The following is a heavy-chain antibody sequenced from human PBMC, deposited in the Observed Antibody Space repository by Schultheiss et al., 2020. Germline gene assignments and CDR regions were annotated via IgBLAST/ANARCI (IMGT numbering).Heavy chain of an antibody. CDR3: ARGGSPEYSGYDIFDY. V-gene: IGHV3-21*01. Sequence: GGSLRLSCADSGFTFSSYSMNWVRQAPGKGLEWVSSISSSSSYIYYADSVKGRFTISRDNAKNSLYLQTNSLRAEDTAVYYCARGGSPEYSGYDIFDYWGQGTLVTVSS. D-gene: IGHD5-12*01. J-gene: IGHJ4*02. CDR1: GFTFSSYS. CDR2: ISSSSSYI.